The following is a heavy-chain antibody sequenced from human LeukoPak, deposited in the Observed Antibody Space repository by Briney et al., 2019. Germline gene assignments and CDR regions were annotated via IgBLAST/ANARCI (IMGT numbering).Heavy chain of an antibody. D-gene: IGHD3-16*01. J-gene: IGHJ3*02. V-gene: IGHV4-59*08. CDR2: IYYSGST. Sequence: PSDTLSLSCTVSGGVISSFYWHWIRQPPGKGLEWIGYIYYSGSTKYNPSLQSRVITSVDTSKNQFALKLSSVTAADTAMYYCARQGDSDAFDIWGQGTMVTVSS. CDR1: GGVISSFY. CDR3: ARQGDSDAFDI.